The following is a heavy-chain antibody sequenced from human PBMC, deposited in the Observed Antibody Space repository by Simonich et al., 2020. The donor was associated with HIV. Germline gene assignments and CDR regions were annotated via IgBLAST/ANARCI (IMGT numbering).Heavy chain of an antibody. J-gene: IGHJ3*02. Sequence: QVQLQQWGAGLLKPSEPLSLTCAVYGGAFSDYFLSWIRQSPGKGLEWIGEINHRGKPNYSTYLKSRGTVSVDTPKNQVSLKLSSVTAADTAVYYCARGQPLRSLQRDGFDIWGQGTVVTVSS. D-gene: IGHD3-3*01. V-gene: IGHV4-34*01. CDR1: GGAFSDYF. CDR2: INHRGKP. CDR3: ARGQPLRSLQRDGFDI.